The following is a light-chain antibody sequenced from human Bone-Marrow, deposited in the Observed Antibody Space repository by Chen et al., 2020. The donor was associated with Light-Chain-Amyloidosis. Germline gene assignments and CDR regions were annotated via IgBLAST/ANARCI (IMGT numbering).Light chain of an antibody. J-gene: IGLJ3*02. CDR1: NIGSTS. CDR2: DDS. V-gene: IGLV3-21*02. Sequence: SYVLTQPSSVSVAPGQTATIACGGNNIGSTSVHWYQQTPGQAPLLVDYDDSDRPSGIPERLSGSNSGNTATLTISRVEAGDEAGYYCQVWDRSSDRPVFGGGTKLTVL. CDR3: QVWDRSSDRPV.